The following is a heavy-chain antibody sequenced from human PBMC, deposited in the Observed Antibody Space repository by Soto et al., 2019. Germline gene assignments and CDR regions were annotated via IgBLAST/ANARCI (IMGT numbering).Heavy chain of an antibody. V-gene: IGHV1-18*04. CDR3: ACGYYDSSGYRDFDY. D-gene: IGHD3-22*01. J-gene: IGHJ4*02. CDR2: ISAYNGNT. CDR1: GYTFTSYG. Sequence: GASVKVSCKASGYTFTSYGISWVRQAPGQGLEWMGWISAYNGNTNYAQKLQGRVTVTTDTSTSTAYMELRSLRSDDTAVYYCACGYYDSSGYRDFDYWRQGTLVTVSS.